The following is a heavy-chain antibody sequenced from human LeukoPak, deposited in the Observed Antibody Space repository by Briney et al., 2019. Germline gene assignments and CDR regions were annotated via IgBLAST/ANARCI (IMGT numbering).Heavy chain of an antibody. Sequence: GGSLRLSCAASGFTFSSYGMHWVRRAPGKGLEWVAVISHDGSNKYYADSVKGRFTISRDNSKNTLYLQMNSLRAEETALYYCAKHLSSGWYGGPFDIWGQGTMVTVSS. CDR1: GFTFSSYG. CDR2: ISHDGSNK. V-gene: IGHV3-30*18. CDR3: AKHLSSGWYGGPFDI. D-gene: IGHD6-19*01. J-gene: IGHJ3*02.